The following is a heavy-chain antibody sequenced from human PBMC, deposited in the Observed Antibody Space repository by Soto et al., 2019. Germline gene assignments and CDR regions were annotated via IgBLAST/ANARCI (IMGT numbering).Heavy chain of an antibody. V-gene: IGHV4-59*01. Sequence: SETLSLTCSFSGGSLRCYYWSWLRLPPGKGLECIGYIYYSGSTNYHPSLKSRVTISVDTSKNQFSLKLSSVTAADTAVYYCARDHLNYDFWSGYPYNNWFDPWGQGTLVTVSS. CDR2: IYYSGST. J-gene: IGHJ5*02. CDR3: ARDHLNYDFWSGYPYNNWFDP. CDR1: GGSLRCYY. D-gene: IGHD3-3*01.